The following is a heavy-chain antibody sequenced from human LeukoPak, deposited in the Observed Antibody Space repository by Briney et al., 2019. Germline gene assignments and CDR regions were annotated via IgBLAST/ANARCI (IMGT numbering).Heavy chain of an antibody. CDR3: TRARVPGVVIPVDY. CDR2: IRSKAYGGIT. Sequence: PGGSLRLSCTASGFTFGDYAMSWVRQAPGKGLEWVGFIRSKAYGGITEYAASVKGRFTISRDDSKSIAYLQMNSLKTEDTAVYYCTRARVPGVVIPVDYWGQGTLVTVSS. J-gene: IGHJ4*02. CDR1: GFTFGDYA. D-gene: IGHD3-3*01. V-gene: IGHV3-49*04.